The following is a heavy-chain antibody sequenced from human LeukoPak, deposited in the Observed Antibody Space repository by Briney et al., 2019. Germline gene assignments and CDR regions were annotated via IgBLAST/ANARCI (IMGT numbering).Heavy chain of an antibody. CDR3: ARVFMVRGVANWFDP. V-gene: IGHV4-59*01. D-gene: IGHD3-10*01. Sequence: PSETLSLTCTVSGGSISSYYWSWIRQPPGKGLEWIGYIYYSGSTNYNPSLKSRVTISVDTSKNQFSLKLSSVTAADTAVYYCARVFMVRGVANWFDPRGQGTLVTVSS. CDR1: GGSISSYY. CDR2: IYYSGST. J-gene: IGHJ5*02.